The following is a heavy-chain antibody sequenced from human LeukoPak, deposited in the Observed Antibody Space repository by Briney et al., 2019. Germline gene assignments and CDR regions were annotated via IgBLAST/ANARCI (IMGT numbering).Heavy chain of an antibody. CDR1: GYTFTSYG. CDR3: ARDPYYYDSSGYPRYFDY. J-gene: IGHJ4*02. D-gene: IGHD3-22*01. V-gene: IGHV1-18*01. Sequence: ASVKVSCKASGYTFTSYGISWVRQAPGQGLEWMGWISAYNGNTNYAQKLQGRVTMTTDTSTSTAYMELRSLRSDDTAVYYCARDPYYYDSSGYPRYFDYWGQGTLVTVSS. CDR2: ISAYNGNT.